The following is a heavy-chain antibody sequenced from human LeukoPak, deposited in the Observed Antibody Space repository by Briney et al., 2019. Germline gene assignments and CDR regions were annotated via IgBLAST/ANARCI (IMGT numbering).Heavy chain of an antibody. D-gene: IGHD2-2*02. J-gene: IGHJ6*03. CDR3: AKKVVPAAIGDYYYYMDV. CDR2: IHYRGTT. Sequence: SETLSLTCSVSGGSISTRNYYWVWIRQPPGKALEWIASIHYRGTTYYSASLKSRVTISVDTSENQFSLKLSSVTAADTAVYYCAKKVVPAAIGDYYYYMDVWGKGTTVTVSS. CDR1: GGSISTRNYY. V-gene: IGHV4-39*01.